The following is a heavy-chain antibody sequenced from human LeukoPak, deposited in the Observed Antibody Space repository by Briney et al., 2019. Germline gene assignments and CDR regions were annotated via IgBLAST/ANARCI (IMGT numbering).Heavy chain of an antibody. CDR1: DGSINSYF. CDR2: IYASWST. Sequence: SETLSLTCTVSDGSINSYFWSWLRQPAGKGLEYIGRIYASWSTNYNPALKSRVTMSVDTSKNQFSLKLTSVTAAHTAVYYCARLLVVESRFDPWGQGTLVTVSS. J-gene: IGHJ5*02. V-gene: IGHV4-4*07. CDR3: ARLLVVESRFDP. D-gene: IGHD2-15*01.